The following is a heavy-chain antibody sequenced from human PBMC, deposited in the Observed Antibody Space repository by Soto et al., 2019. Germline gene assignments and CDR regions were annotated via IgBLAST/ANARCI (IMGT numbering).Heavy chain of an antibody. V-gene: IGHV1-69*13. CDR1: GGTFSSYA. D-gene: IGHD3-22*01. J-gene: IGHJ5*02. Sequence: GASVKVSCKASGGTFSSYAISWVRQAPGEGLEWMGGFIPIFGTANYAQKFQGRVTITADESTSTAYMELSSLRSEETAVYYCARRNDSSGYSRSFWFDPWGQGTMVTVYS. CDR3: ARRNDSSGYSRSFWFDP. CDR2: FIPIFGTA.